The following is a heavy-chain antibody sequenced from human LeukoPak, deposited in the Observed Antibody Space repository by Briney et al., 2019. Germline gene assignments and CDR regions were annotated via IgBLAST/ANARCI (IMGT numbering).Heavy chain of an antibody. J-gene: IGHJ4*02. CDR3: ARSTVAGMFDY. Sequence: ASVKVSCKASGYTFTSYGISWVRQAPGQGLEWMGWISAYNGNTNDAQKLQGRVTMTRDTSTSTVYMELSSLRSEDTAVYYCARSTVAGMFDYWGQGTLVTVSS. CDR1: GYTFTSYG. D-gene: IGHD6-19*01. CDR2: ISAYNGNT. V-gene: IGHV1-18*01.